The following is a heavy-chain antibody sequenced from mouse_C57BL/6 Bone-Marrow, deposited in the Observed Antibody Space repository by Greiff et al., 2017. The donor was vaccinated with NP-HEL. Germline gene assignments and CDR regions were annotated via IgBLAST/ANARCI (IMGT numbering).Heavy chain of an antibody. V-gene: IGHV1-81*01. CDR2: IYPRSGNT. Sequence: VQLQQSGAELARPGASVKLSCKASGYTFTSYGISWVKQRTGQGLEWIGEIYPRSGNTYYNEKFKGKATLTADNSSSTAYMELHILTSEDSAVYFWARYPITTVVARAYWGQGTLVTVSA. D-gene: IGHD1-1*01. CDR1: GYTFTSYG. CDR3: ARYPITTVVARAY. J-gene: IGHJ3*01.